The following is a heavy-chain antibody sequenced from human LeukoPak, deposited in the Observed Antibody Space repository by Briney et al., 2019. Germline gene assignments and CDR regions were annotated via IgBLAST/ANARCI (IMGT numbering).Heavy chain of an antibody. CDR1: GFTFSSYG. CDR2: ISYDGSNK. V-gene: IGHV3-30*18. J-gene: IGHJ4*02. D-gene: IGHD3-10*01. Sequence: PGGSLRLSCAASGFTFSSYGMHWVRQAPGKGLEWVAVISYDGSNKYYADSVKGRFTISRDNSKNTLYLQMNSLRAEDTAVYYCAKDTFGGSGSYHNLFPDYWGQGTLVTVSS. CDR3: AKDTFGGSGSYHNLFPDY.